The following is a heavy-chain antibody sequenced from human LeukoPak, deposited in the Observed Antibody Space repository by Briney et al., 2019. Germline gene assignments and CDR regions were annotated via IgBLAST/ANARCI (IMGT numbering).Heavy chain of an antibody. Sequence: GASVKVSCKASGYTFTGYYMHGVRQAPGQGLEWMGGIIPIFGTANYAQKFQGRVTITADESTSTAYMELSSLRSEDTAVYYCARGETTVPYFDYWGQGTLVTVAS. CDR3: ARGETTVPYFDY. J-gene: IGHJ4*02. CDR1: GYTFTGYY. D-gene: IGHD4-17*01. V-gene: IGHV1-69*13. CDR2: IIPIFGTA.